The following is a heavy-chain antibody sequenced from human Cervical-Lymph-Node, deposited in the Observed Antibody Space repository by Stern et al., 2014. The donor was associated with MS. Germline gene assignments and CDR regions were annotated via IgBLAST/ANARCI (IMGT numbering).Heavy chain of an antibody. J-gene: IGHJ4*02. V-gene: IGHV3-15*01. D-gene: IGHD6-13*01. CDR3: TVTAGYHAY. CDR2: IKSNTDGGAA. Sequence: EVQLVESGGGLVKPGGSLRLSCTSSGFNLTDAWMSWVRQAPGKGLEGVGRIKSNTDGGAADFAAPVRGRFTFSRDESKNTLSLQMNSLKIEDTAIYYCTVTAGYHAYWGQGNLVTVSS. CDR1: GFNLTDAW.